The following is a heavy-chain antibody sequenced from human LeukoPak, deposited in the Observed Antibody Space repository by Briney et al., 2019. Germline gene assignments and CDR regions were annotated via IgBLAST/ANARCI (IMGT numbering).Heavy chain of an antibody. D-gene: IGHD6-13*01. CDR2: IYYTGGT. V-gene: IGHV4-59*01. J-gene: IGHJ4*02. Sequence: PSETLSLTCTVSGGSISSYYWSWIRQPPGKGLEWIGYIYYTGGTNYSPSLKSRVTISADTSKNQFSLTLNSVTSADTAVYYCARCPYSSSPDFEYWGQGSLVTVSS. CDR3: ARCPYSSSPDFEY. CDR1: GGSISSYY.